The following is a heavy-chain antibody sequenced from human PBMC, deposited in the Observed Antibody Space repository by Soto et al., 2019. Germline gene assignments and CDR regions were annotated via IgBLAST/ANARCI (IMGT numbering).Heavy chain of an antibody. V-gene: IGHV3-11*01. Sequence: GGSLRLSCAASGFTFSDYYMSWIRQAPGKGLEWVSYISSSGSTIYYADSVKGRFTISRDNAKNSLYLQMNSLRAEDTAVYYCARDVLRFLGSTSLFDYWGQGTLVTVSS. CDR3: ARDVLRFLGSTSLFDY. CDR1: GFTFSDYY. CDR2: ISSSGSTI. J-gene: IGHJ4*02. D-gene: IGHD3-3*01.